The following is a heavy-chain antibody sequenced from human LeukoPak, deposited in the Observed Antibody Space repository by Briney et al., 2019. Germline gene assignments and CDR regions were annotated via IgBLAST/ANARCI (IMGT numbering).Heavy chain of an antibody. V-gene: IGHV3-9*01. CDR1: GFTYSSYE. CDR3: AKDGAFWKSYIDY. J-gene: IGHJ4*02. Sequence: PGGSLRLSCAASGFTYSSYEMNWVRQAPGKGLEWVSGISWNSGSIGYADSVKGRFTISRDNAKNSLYLQMNSLRAEDTALYYCAKDGAFWKSYIDYWGQGTLVTVSS. CDR2: ISWNSGSI. D-gene: IGHD1-1*01.